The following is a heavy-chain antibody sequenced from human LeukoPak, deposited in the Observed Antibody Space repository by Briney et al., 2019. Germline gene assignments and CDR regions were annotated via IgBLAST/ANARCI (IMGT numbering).Heavy chain of an antibody. J-gene: IGHJ4*02. CDR1: GGSISSYY. CDR3: ARDVGGYNYGYSLDY. CDR2: NYTSGST. D-gene: IGHD5-18*01. Sequence: SETLSLTCTVSGGSISSYYWNWIRQPAGKGLEWIGRNYTSGSTSYNSSLKSRVTMSVDTSKNQFSLKLSSVTAADTAVYYCARDVGGYNYGYSLDYWGQGTLVSVSS. V-gene: IGHV4-4*07.